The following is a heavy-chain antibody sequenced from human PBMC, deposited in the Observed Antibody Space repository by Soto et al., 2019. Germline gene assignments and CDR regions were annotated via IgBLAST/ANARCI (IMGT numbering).Heavy chain of an antibody. Sequence: QVQLVQSGAEVKKPGSSVTVSCKASGDTFNNYTFNWVRQASGQGLEWMGGIMPFFGTANYAQKFQDRLTISADELTRTAYMELRSMRSEDTAVYFCAIGVAVAGTTPLRFDLWGQGTLVTVS. CDR1: GDTFNNYT. D-gene: IGHD6-19*01. V-gene: IGHV1-69*01. J-gene: IGHJ5*02. CDR3: AIGVAVAGTTPLRFDL. CDR2: IMPFFGTA.